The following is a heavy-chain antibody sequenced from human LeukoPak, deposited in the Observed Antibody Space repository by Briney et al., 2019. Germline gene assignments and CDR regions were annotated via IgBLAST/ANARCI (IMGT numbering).Heavy chain of an antibody. V-gene: IGHV1-46*01. CDR3: ARDVGYGSGSTYFDY. CDR2: INPSGGST. D-gene: IGHD3-10*01. CDR1: GYTFTSYY. Sequence: ASVKVSCKASGYTFTSYYMHWVRQAPGQGLEWMGIINPSGGSTSYAQKFQGRVTMTRDTSTSTVYMELSSLRSEDTAVYNCARDVGYGSGSTYFDYWGQGTLVTVSS. J-gene: IGHJ4*02.